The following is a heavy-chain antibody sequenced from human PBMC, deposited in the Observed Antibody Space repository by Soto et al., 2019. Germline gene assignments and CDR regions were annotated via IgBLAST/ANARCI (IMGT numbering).Heavy chain of an antibody. V-gene: IGHV1-58*02. J-gene: IGHJ6*02. Sequence: SVKVSCKASAYTFTSYGISWVLHAPGQGVEWMGWIVVGSGKTTSAQKFEGRVTITRGMSTSTAYMELSSLRSEDTAVYYCAADRYYYYYGMDVWGQGTTVTVSS. CDR3: AADRYYYYYGMDV. CDR2: IVVGSGKT. CDR1: AYTFTSYG.